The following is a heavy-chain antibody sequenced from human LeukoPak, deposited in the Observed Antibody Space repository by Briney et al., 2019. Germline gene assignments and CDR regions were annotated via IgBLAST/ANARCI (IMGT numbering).Heavy chain of an antibody. CDR1: GFTFSSYW. D-gene: IGHD4-17*01. CDR3: ARGDDYGDYQDDY. CDR2: IKQDGSEK. Sequence: GGSLRLSCVASGFTFSSYWMSWVRQAPGKGLEWVANIKQDGSEKYYVDSVKGRFTISRDNAKNSLYLQMNSLRAEDTAVYYCARGDDYGDYQDDYWGQGTLVTVSS. V-gene: IGHV3-7*01. J-gene: IGHJ4*02.